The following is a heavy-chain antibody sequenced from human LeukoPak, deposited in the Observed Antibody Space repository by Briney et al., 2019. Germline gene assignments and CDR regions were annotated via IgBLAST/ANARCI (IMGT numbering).Heavy chain of an antibody. Sequence: PSETLTLTCTVSGEPVSSGGYSWIWIRQHPGQGLEWIGFIYYSGTTYYNPSLKSRLAISLDTSKNQFSVRLTSVTAADTGVYFCASSYYGNAGYPTWGQGTLVAVSS. D-gene: IGHD3-10*01. CDR1: GEPVSSGGYS. CDR2: IYYSGTT. CDR3: ASSYYGNAGYPT. V-gene: IGHV4-31*03. J-gene: IGHJ5*02.